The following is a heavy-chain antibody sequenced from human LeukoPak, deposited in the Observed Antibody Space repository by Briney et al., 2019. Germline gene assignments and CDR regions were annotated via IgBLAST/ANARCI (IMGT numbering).Heavy chain of an antibody. D-gene: IGHD6-13*01. CDR1: GFTFSDYY. Sequence: GGSLRLSCAASGFTFSDYYMSWIRQAPGKGLEWISYISYNGRTIHYADSMKGRFIISRDNTKKSLYLQMNSLRVEDTAVYYCARAAGWLDPWGRGTLVTVPS. J-gene: IGHJ5*01. V-gene: IGHV3-11*01. CDR3: ARAAGWLDP. CDR2: ISYNGRTI.